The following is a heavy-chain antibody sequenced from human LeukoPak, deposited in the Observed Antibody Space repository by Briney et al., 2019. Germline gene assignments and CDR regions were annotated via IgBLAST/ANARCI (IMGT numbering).Heavy chain of an antibody. J-gene: IGHJ4*02. Sequence: TSETLSLTCAVSGYSISSGYYWGWIRQPPGKGLEWIGSIYHSGGTYYNPSLKSRVTISVDTSKNQFSLKLSSVTAADTAVYYCVRELIAVAGTGYFDYWGQGTLVTVSS. CDR1: GYSISSGYY. CDR2: IYHSGGT. CDR3: VRELIAVAGTGYFDY. D-gene: IGHD6-19*01. V-gene: IGHV4-38-2*02.